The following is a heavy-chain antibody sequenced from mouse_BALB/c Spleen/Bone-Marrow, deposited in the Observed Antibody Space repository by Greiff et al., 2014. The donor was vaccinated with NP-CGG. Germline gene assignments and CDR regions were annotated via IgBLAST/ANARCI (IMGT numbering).Heavy chain of an antibody. J-gene: IGHJ4*01. CDR3: ARDRGVQGYAMDY. V-gene: IGHV5-4*02. CDR1: GFTFSDFY. Sequence: EVMLVESGGGLVKPGGSLKLSCAASGFTFSDFYMYWVRQTPEKRLEWVATISYGGSYIYYPDSVKGRFTISRDDAKNNLYLQMSSLKFEDTAMYYCARDRGVQGYAMDYWGQGTSVTVSS. CDR2: ISYGGSYI. D-gene: IGHD2-14*01.